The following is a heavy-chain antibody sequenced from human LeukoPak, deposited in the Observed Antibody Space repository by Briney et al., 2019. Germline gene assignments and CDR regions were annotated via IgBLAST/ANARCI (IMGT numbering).Heavy chain of an antibody. V-gene: IGHV3-21*01. CDR2: ISSGSSYI. Sequence: PGGSLRLSCTASRFTFNIYNMNWVRQAPGKGPEWVSSISSGSSYIYYADSVKGRFTISRDNAKNSLYLQMNSLRAEDTAVYYCARGLGLRTGNWYFDLWGRGTLVTVSS. D-gene: IGHD1-1*01. CDR3: ARGLGLRTGNWYFDL. CDR1: RFTFNIYN. J-gene: IGHJ2*01.